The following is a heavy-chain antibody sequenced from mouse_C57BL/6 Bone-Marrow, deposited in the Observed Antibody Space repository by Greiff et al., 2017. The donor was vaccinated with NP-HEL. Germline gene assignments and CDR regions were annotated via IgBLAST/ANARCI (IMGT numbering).Heavy chain of an antibody. D-gene: IGHD2-5*01. CDR2: IYPSDSET. CDR3: ARDYYSNFSAMDY. V-gene: IGHV1-61*01. CDR1: GYTFTSYW. J-gene: IGHJ4*01. Sequence: VQLQQSGAELVRPGSSVKLSCKASGYTFTSYWMDWVKQRPGQGLEWIGNIYPSDSETHYNQKFKDKATLTVDKSSSTAYMQLSSLTSEDSAVYYCARDYYSNFSAMDYWGQGTSVTVSS.